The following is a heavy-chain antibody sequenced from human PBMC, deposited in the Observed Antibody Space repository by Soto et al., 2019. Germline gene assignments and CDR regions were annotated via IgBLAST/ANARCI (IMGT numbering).Heavy chain of an antibody. V-gene: IGHV3-33*01. J-gene: IGHJ4*02. CDR2: IWYDGSNK. Sequence: QVQLVESGGGVVQPGRSLRLSCAASGFTFSSYGMHWVRQATGKGLEWVAVIWYDGSNKYYADSVKGRFTISRDNSKNTLYLQMNSLRAEDTAVYYCASGENYYDSSGYYLGYWGQGTLVTVSS. CDR1: GFTFSSYG. D-gene: IGHD3-22*01. CDR3: ASGENYYDSSGYYLGY.